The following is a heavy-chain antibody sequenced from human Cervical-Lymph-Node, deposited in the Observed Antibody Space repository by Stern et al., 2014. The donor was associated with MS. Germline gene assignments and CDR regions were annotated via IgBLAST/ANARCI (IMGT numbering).Heavy chain of an antibody. D-gene: IGHD3-10*01. J-gene: IGHJ4*02. Sequence: QVQLQESGPGLVKPSETLSLTCTVSGGSISNAYWSWIRQPPGKGLEWIGYIYHSGTTNYNPSLKSRVTISVDTSKNQFSLRLTSVTAADTAVYYCARESVLPGVLFDSWGQGTLVTVSS. CDR2: IYHSGTT. CDR3: ARESVLPGVLFDS. CDR1: GGSISNAY. V-gene: IGHV4-59*01.